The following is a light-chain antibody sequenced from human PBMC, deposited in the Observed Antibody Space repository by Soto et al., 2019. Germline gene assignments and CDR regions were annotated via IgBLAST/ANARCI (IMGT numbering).Light chain of an antibody. J-gene: IGKJ5*01. V-gene: IGKV1-39*01. CDR3: QQSYSTPIT. CDR1: QGISSY. Sequence: HLTQFPSSLSPFVATRSTFSSLASQGISSYLAWYQQKPGKAPKLLIYSASSLQSGVPSRFSGSGSGTDFTLTISSLQPEDFATYYCQQSYSTPITFGQGTRLEIK. CDR2: SAS.